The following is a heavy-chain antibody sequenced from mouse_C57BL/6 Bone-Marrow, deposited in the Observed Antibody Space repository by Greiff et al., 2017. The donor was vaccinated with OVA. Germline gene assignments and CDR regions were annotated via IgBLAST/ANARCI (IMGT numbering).Heavy chain of an antibody. CDR1: GYTFTSYG. J-gene: IGHJ1*03. Sequence: VQRVESGAELARPGASVKLSCKASGYTFTSYGISWVKQRTGQGLEWIGEIYPRSGNTYYNEKFKGKATLTADKSSSTAYMELRSLTSEDSAVYFCARWDYGSSFYWYFDVWGTGTTVTVAS. CDR2: IYPRSGNT. CDR3: ARWDYGSSFYWYFDV. V-gene: IGHV1-81*01. D-gene: IGHD1-1*01.